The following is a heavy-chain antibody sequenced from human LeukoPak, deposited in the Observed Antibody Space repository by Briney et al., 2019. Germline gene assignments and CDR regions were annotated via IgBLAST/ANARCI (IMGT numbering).Heavy chain of an antibody. J-gene: IGHJ6*03. D-gene: IGHD1-1*01. V-gene: IGHV3-23*01. CDR2: ISGSGGST. Sequence: GGSLRLSCAASGFTFSSYAMSWVRQAPGKGLEWVSAISGSGGSTYYADSVKGRFTISRDNSKNTLYLQMNSLRAEDTAVYYRARQDYWNYYYYMDVWGKGTTVTVSS. CDR3: ARQDYWNYYYYMDV. CDR1: GFTFSSYA.